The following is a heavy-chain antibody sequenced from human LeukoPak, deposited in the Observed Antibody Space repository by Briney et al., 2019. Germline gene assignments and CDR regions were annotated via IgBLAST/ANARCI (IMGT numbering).Heavy chain of an antibody. D-gene: IGHD6-25*01. CDR3: ASRAASRGPIDY. Sequence: PSETLSLTCTVSGGSISSGGYYWSWIRQHPGKGLEWIGYIYYSGSTYYNPSLKSRVTISVDTSKNQFSLKLSSVTAEDTAVYYCASRAASRGPIDYWGQGTLVTVSS. J-gene: IGHJ4*02. V-gene: IGHV4-31*03. CDR1: GGSISSGGYY. CDR2: IYYSGST.